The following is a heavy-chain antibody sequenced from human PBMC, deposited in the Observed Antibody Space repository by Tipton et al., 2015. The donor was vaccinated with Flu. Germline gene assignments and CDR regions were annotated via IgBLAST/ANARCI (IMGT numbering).Heavy chain of an antibody. J-gene: IGHJ4*02. D-gene: IGHD3-22*01. Sequence: WGWIRQPPGKGLEWIGSIYHSGSTYYNPSLKSRVTISVDTSKNQFSLKLSSVTAADTAVYYCARTIVVVSYFDYWGQGTLVTVSS. CDR3: ARTIVVVSYFDY. V-gene: IGHV4-38-2*01. CDR2: IYHSGST.